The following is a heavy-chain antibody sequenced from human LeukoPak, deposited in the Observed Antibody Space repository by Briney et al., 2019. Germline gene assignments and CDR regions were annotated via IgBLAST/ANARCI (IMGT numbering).Heavy chain of an antibody. CDR1: GFTFSSYA. D-gene: IGHD2-15*01. V-gene: IGHV3-30*04. CDR2: ISYDGSNK. CDR3: AREGLRRFDY. J-gene: IGHJ4*02. Sequence: PGRSLRLSCAASGFTFSSYAMHWVRQAPGKGLEWVAVISYDGSNKYYADSVKGRFTISRDNSKNTLYLQMNSLRAEATAVYYCAREGLRRFDYWGQGTLVTVSS.